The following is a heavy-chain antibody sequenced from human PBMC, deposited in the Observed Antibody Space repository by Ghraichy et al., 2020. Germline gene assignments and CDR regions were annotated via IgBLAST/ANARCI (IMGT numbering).Heavy chain of an antibody. D-gene: IGHD5-12*01. V-gene: IGHV4-34*01. Sequence: SETLSLTCAVYGGSFSGYYWSWIRQPPGKGLEWIGEINHSGSTNYNPSLKSRVTISVDTSKNQFSLKLSSVTAADTAVYYCARGDSGYDYYFDYWGQGTLVTVSS. CDR1: GGSFSGYY. CDR2: INHSGST. J-gene: IGHJ4*02. CDR3: ARGDSGYDYYFDY.